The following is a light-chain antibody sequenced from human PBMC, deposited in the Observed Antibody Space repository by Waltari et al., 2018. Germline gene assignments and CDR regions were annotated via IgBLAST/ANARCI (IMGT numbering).Light chain of an antibody. Sequence: EIVLTQSPGTLSLSPGERATLSCRASQSVSRTLAWYQKKPGQATSLLIYAAATRDTGIPDRCIVSGSGTDVSLTISRLEPEYCAVYYCQKYGTRPATFGQGTKVEIK. CDR3: QKYGTRPAT. CDR1: QSVSRT. CDR2: AAA. J-gene: IGKJ1*01. V-gene: IGKV3-20*01.